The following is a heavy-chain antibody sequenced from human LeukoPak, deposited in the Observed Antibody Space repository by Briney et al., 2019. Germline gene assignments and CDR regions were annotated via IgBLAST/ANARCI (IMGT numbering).Heavy chain of an antibody. V-gene: IGHV3-66*02. D-gene: IGHD5-18*01. Sequence: GGSMRLSCASSAFIFRTYSMSWVRQAPGKGLEWVSVIYSGGSTYYADSVKGRFTISRDNSKNTLYLQMNSLRAEDTAVYYCAKDLYSYGHFDYWGQGTLVTVSS. J-gene: IGHJ4*02. CDR2: IYSGGST. CDR3: AKDLYSYGHFDY. CDR1: AFIFRTYS.